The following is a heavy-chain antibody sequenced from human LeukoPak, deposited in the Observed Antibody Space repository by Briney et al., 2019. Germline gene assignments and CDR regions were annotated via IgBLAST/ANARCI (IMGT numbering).Heavy chain of an antibody. J-gene: IGHJ5*02. CDR1: GGSFSGYY. D-gene: IGHD2-2*01. V-gene: IGHV4-34*01. CDR2: INHSGST. CDR3: ARASFAVTLGYCSSTSCPTRYNWFDP. Sequence: SETLSLTCAVYGGSFSGYYWSWIRQPPGKGLEWIGEINHSGSTNHNPSLKSRVTISVDTSKNQFSLKLSSVTAADTAVYYCARASFAVTLGYCSSTSCPTRYNWFDPWGQGTLVTVSS.